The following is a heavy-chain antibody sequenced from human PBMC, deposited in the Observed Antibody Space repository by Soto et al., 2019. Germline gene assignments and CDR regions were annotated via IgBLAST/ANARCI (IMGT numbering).Heavy chain of an antibody. CDR2: TWDDGSDK. D-gene: IGHD2-2*01. V-gene: IGHV3-33*01. CDR1: GFSFSSYG. J-gene: IGHJ6*02. CDR3: ARGPPFGYCSSTCDYGMDV. Sequence: QVQLVESGGGVVQPGRSLRLSCATAGFSFSSYGLHWVRQAPGEGLEWVALTWDDGSDKYYEDSVKGRLSISRDNSQNPVYLQMDSLTAEDTAVYYCARGPPFGYCSSTCDYGMDVWGHGTPVIVSS.